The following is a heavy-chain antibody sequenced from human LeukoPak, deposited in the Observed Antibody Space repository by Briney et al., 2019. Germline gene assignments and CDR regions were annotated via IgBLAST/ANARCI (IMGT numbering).Heavy chain of an antibody. V-gene: IGHV3-66*02. D-gene: IGHD6-13*01. CDR1: GFTVRSNY. J-gene: IGHJ5*02. CDR2: IYSGGST. CDR3: ERDSSSIEAGGEFDL. Sequence: GGSLRLSCAASGFTVRSNYMSWVRQAPGKGLEWVSVIYSGGSTYYADYVKGRFTISRDNSKNTLYLKMNSLRAEDTAVYYCERDSSSIEAGGEFDLWGQGTLVTVSS.